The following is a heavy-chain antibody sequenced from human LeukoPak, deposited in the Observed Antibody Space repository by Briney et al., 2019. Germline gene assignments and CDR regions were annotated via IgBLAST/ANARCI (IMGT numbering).Heavy chain of an antibody. Sequence: GGSLRLSCAASAFTFSGYAMSWVRQAPGKGLEWVSAISGSGGKTYYADSVKGRFTISRDNSKNTLYLQMNSLRAEDTAVYYCAKGVGITMISVRYFDLWGRGTLVTVSS. V-gene: IGHV3-23*01. D-gene: IGHD3-22*01. J-gene: IGHJ2*01. CDR3: AKGVGITMISVRYFDL. CDR2: ISGSGGKT. CDR1: AFTFSGYA.